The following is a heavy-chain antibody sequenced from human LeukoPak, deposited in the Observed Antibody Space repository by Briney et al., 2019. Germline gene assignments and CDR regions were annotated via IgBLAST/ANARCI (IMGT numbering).Heavy chain of an antibody. D-gene: IGHD2-2*01. CDR2: INHSGST. CDR1: GGSFSGYY. V-gene: IGHV4-34*01. J-gene: IGHJ6*03. Sequence: SETLSLTCAVYGGSFSGYYWSWIRQPPGKGLEWIGEINHSGSTNYNPSLRSRVTISVDTSKNQFSLKLRYVTAADTAVYYCARVPGAMGYYYMDVWGKGTTVTISS. CDR3: ARVPGAMGYYYMDV.